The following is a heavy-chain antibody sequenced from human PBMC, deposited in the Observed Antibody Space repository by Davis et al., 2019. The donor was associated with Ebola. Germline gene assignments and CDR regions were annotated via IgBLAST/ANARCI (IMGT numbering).Heavy chain of an antibody. Sequence: ASVKVSCKASGYTFTSYDINWVRQATGQGLEWMGWMNPNSGNTGYAQKFQGRVTMTRNTSISTAYMELSSLGSEDTAVYYCARVYASGVVIRRVGRYYGMDVWGQGTTVTVSS. CDR1: GYTFTSYD. CDR2: MNPNSGNT. V-gene: IGHV1-8*01. J-gene: IGHJ6*02. D-gene: IGHD3-3*01. CDR3: ARVYASGVVIRRVGRYYGMDV.